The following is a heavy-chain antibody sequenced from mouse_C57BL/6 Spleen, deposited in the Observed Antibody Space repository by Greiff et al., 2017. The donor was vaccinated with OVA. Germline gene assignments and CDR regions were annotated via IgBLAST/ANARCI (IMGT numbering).Heavy chain of an antibody. J-gene: IGHJ2*01. V-gene: IGHV1-50*01. CDR3: ARSYYSNPDY. CDR1: GYTFTSYW. Sequence: QVQLQQSGAELVKPGASVKLSCKASGYTFTSYWMQWVKQRPGQGLEWIGEIDPSDSYTNYNQKFKGKATLTVDTSSSTAYMQLSSLTSEDSAVYYCARSYYSNPDYWGQGTTLTVSS. D-gene: IGHD2-5*01. CDR2: IDPSDSYT.